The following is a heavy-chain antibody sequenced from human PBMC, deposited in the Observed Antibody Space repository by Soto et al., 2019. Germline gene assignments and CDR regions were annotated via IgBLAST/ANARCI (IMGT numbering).Heavy chain of an antibody. CDR3: ASHVEYLDAFDI. D-gene: IGHD6-6*01. J-gene: IGHJ3*02. CDR2: IDPSDSYT. Sequence: GESLKISCKGSGYSFTTYWITWVRQMPGKGLEWMGRIDPSDSYTNYSPSFQGHVTISADKSISTAYLQWSSLKASDTAMHYCASHVEYLDAFDIWGQGTMVPVSS. V-gene: IGHV5-10-1*01. CDR1: GYSFTTYW.